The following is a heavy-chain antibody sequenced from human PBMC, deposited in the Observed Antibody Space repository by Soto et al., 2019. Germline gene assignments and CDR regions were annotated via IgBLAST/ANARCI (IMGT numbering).Heavy chain of an antibody. CDR3: ARDHNYYDSSGIAFDY. V-gene: IGHV3-21*01. D-gene: IGHD3-22*01. CDR1: GFTFSSYS. Sequence: GGSLRLSCAASGFTFSSYSMNWVRQAPGKGLEWVSSISSSSSSYIYYADSVKGRFTISRDNAKNSLYLQMNSLRAEDTAVYYCARDHNYYDSSGIAFDYWGQGTLVTVSS. J-gene: IGHJ4*02. CDR2: ISSSSSSYI.